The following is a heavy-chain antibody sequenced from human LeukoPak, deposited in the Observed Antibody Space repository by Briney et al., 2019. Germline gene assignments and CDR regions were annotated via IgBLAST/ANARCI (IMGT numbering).Heavy chain of an antibody. Sequence: ASVKVSCKASGYTFTSYYMHWVRQAPGQGLEWMGIINPSGGSTSYAQKFQGRVTMTRDTSTSTVYMELSSLRSEDTAVYYCARENDCGGDCYAGSYWFDPWGQGTLVTVS. CDR3: ARENDCGGDCYAGSYWFDP. J-gene: IGHJ5*02. V-gene: IGHV1-46*01. CDR1: GYTFTSYY. CDR2: INPSGGST. D-gene: IGHD2-21*02.